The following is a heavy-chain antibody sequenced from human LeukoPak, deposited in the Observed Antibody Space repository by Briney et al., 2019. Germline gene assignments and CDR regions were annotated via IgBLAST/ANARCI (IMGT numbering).Heavy chain of an antibody. CDR3: ARVSTAPSSMVRGNWFDP. CDR1: GFTFSDYY. D-gene: IGHD3-10*01. V-gene: IGHV3-11*01. Sequence: GGSLRLSSAASGFTFSDYYMSWIRQAPGKGLEWVSYISSSGSTIYYADSVKGRFTISRDNAKNSLYLQMNSLRAEDTAVYYCARVSTAPSSMVRGNWFDPWGQGTLVTVSS. CDR2: ISSSGSTI. J-gene: IGHJ5*02.